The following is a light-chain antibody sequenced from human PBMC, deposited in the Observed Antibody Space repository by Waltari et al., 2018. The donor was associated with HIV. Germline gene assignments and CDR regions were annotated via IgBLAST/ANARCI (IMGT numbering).Light chain of an antibody. CDR1: SGHSNYV. Sequence: LVLTQSPSASASLGASVRPTCTPSSGHSNYVIAWHQQRPEKGPRFLLRLNSDGSYTRGDGIPDRFSGSSSGAERYVTISSLQSDDEADYYCQTWGTGIVVFGGGTKLAVL. J-gene: IGLJ2*01. CDR2: LNSDGSY. CDR3: QTWGTGIVV. V-gene: IGLV4-69*01.